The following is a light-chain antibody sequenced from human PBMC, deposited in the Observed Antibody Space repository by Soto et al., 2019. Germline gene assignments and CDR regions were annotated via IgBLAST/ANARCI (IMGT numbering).Light chain of an antibody. CDR1: HSVSRD. Sequence: EIVLTQSPATLSVSPGERATLSCRASHSVSRDLAWYQQKPGQAPRLLIYGASTRAPSIPARFSGSGSGTDSTLTISSLQSEDFAVYYCQQYDKWPPTFGQGTKVDIK. J-gene: IGKJ1*01. CDR3: QQYDKWPPT. V-gene: IGKV3-15*01. CDR2: GAS.